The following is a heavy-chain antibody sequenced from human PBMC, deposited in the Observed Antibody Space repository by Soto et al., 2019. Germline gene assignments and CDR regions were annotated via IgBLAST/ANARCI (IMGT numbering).Heavy chain of an antibody. V-gene: IGHV4-61*01. CDR2: MHYSGST. Sequence: QVQLQESGPGLVKPSETLSLTCTVSGGSVTSTSYYWSWIRQPPGKGLEWIGYMHYSGSTNYNPSLKSRVTISVDTSKNQFSLKLSSVTAADTAVYYCARAWEHLYSDYWGQGTLVTVSS. CDR3: ARAWEHLYSDY. CDR1: GGSVTSTSYY. J-gene: IGHJ4*02. D-gene: IGHD1-26*01.